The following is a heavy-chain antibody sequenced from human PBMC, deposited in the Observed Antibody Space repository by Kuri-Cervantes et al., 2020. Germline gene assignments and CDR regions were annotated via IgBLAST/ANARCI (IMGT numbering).Heavy chain of an antibody. CDR3: AVMGVFGDNQFDY. CDR2: INHSGST. Sequence: SETLSLTCAVSGYSISSSTYYWSWIRQPPGKGLEWIGEINHSGSTNYNPSLKSRVTISVDTSKNQFSLKLSSVTAADTAVYYCAVMGVFGDNQFDYWGQGTLVTVSS. J-gene: IGHJ4*02. D-gene: IGHD2-21*01. CDR1: GYSISSSTYY. V-gene: IGHV4-39*07.